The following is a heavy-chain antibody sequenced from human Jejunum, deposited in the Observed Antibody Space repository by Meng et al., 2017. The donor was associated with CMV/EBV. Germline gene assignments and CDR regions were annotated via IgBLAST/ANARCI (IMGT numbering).Heavy chain of an antibody. J-gene: IGHJ6*02. CDR2: ISYRGGT. Sequence: WGWNGPPPGKGLGLIGTISYRGGTCCNPSLKRRVTITLDTSKNQFSLKLSSVTAADTAVYYCARDIGTDDSSGYYYDYYYYGMDVWGHGTTVTVSS. V-gene: IGHV4-39*07. CDR3: ARDIGTDDSSGYYYDYYYYGMDV. D-gene: IGHD3-22*01.